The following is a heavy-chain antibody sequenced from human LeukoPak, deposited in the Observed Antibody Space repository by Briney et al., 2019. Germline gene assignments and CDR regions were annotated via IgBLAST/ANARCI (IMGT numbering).Heavy chain of an antibody. CDR2: ISSSGSTI. CDR1: GFSFSSFE. CDR3: ARDPSGSHPGDRFDP. D-gene: IGHD6-25*01. Sequence: GGSLRLSCAASGFSFSSFEMNRARQAPRKGLEWVSYISSSGSTIYYADSVKGRFTISRNNAKNSLYLQMNSLRVDDTAIYYCARDPSGSHPGDRFDPWGQGTLVTVSS. V-gene: IGHV3-48*03. J-gene: IGHJ5*02.